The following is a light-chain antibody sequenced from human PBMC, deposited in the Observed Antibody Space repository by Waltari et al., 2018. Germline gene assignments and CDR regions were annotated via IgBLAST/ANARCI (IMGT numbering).Light chain of an antibody. CDR1: QNIYTN. CDR3: QQYNVWPPIT. J-gene: IGKJ5*01. CDR2: RAS. V-gene: IGKV3-15*01. Sequence: EVVMTQSPATLSVSPGERATLTCRASQNIYTNLAWYQQSPGQPPRLLIFRASARASGVPARFSGSGSCTEFTLTISSLQSEDSAVYYCQQYNVWPPITFGQGTRLEFK.